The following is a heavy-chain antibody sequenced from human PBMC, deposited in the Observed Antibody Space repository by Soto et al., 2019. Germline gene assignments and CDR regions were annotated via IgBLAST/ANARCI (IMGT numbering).Heavy chain of an antibody. Sequence: EVQLVESGGGLVQPGGSLRLSCTASGFSVSSNYMSWVRQAPGKGLEWVSVIYSGGSTYYADSVKGRFTISRDDSKNTLDLQLTSLRAEDTAVYYCALTAAAAAYWYFDLWGRGTLVTVSS. V-gene: IGHV3-66*01. CDR3: ALTAAAAAYWYFDL. CDR2: IYSGGST. CDR1: GFSVSSNY. D-gene: IGHD6-13*01. J-gene: IGHJ2*01.